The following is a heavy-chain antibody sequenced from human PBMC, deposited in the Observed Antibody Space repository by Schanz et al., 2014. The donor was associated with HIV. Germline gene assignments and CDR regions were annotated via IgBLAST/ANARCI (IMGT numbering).Heavy chain of an antibody. CDR2: IWYDGSNK. J-gene: IGHJ6*02. CDR1: GFTFSSYG. V-gene: IGHV3-33*08. D-gene: IGHD2-15*01. CDR3: ARRSTPGGYYGMDV. Sequence: QVQLVESGGGVVKPGGSLRLSCAASGFTFSSYGMHWVRQAPGKGLEWVAVIWYDGSNKYYADSVKGRFTISRDNSKNTLYLQMNSLRAEDTAVYYCARRSTPGGYYGMDVWGQGTTVTVSS.